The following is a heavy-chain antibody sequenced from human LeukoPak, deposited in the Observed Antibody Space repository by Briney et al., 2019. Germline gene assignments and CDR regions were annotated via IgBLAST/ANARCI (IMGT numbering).Heavy chain of an antibody. CDR2: INPNSGGT. CDR3: AREDYSSSCPDY. CDR1: GYTFTGYY. D-gene: IGHD6-13*01. Sequence: ASVKVSCKASGYTFTGYYMHWVRQAPGQGLEWMGWINPNSGGTNYAQKFQGRVTMTRDTSISTAYMELSRLRSDDTALYYCAREDYSSSCPDYWGQGTLVTVSS. J-gene: IGHJ4*02. V-gene: IGHV1-2*02.